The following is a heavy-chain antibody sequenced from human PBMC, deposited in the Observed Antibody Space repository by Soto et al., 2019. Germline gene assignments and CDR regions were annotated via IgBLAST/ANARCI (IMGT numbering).Heavy chain of an antibody. J-gene: IGHJ6*02. CDR2: IYSGGTT. Sequence: GVSLRLSCAASGFTVSSNYMSWVRQAPGKGLERVSIIYSGGTTYYADSVKGRFTISRDNSKNTLYLQMNSLRAEDTAVYYCARDRYSYYDFWSGSLPYYYFGMDVWGQGTTVTVSS. V-gene: IGHV3-66*01. CDR1: GFTVSSNY. CDR3: ARDRYSYYDFWSGSLPYYYFGMDV. D-gene: IGHD3-3*01.